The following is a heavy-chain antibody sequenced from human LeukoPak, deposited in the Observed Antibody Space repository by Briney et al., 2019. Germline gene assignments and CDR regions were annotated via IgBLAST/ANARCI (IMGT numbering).Heavy chain of an antibody. J-gene: IGHJ4*02. CDR3: VRPDSGYSSPFDY. D-gene: IGHD5-12*01. CDR2: ISAYNGNT. V-gene: IGHV1-18*01. Sequence: ASVKVSCKASGYTFTSYGISWVRQSPGQGLEWMGWISAYNGNTNYAQKLQGRVTMTTDTSTSTAYMELRSLRSEDTAVYYCVRPDSGYSSPFDYWGQGTLVTVSS. CDR1: GYTFTSYG.